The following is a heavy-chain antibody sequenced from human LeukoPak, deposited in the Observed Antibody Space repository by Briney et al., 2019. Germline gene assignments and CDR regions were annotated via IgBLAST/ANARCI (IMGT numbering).Heavy chain of an antibody. J-gene: IGHJ1*01. V-gene: IGHV3-7*01. CDR2: IKQDGSEK. D-gene: IGHD2-21*02. CDR1: GFTFSSYW. CDR3: ARSVVTATPHYFQH. Sequence: GGSLRLSCAASGFTFSSYWMSWVRQAPGKGLEWVANIKQDGSEKYYVDSVKGRFTISRDNAKNSLYLQMNSLRAEDTAVYYCARSVVTATPHYFQHWGQGTLVTVSS.